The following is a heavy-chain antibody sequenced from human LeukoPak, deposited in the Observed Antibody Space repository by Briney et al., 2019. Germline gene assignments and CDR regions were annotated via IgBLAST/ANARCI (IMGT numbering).Heavy chain of an antibody. CDR3: ARSWEYYDSSGYQGDSGFDY. CDR1: GGSISSGDYY. Sequence: SQTLSLTCTVSGGSISSGDYYWSWIRQPPGKGLEWIGYIYYSGTTYYNPSLKSRVTISVDTSKNQFSLKLGSVTAADTAVYYCARSWEYYDSSGYQGDSGFDYWGQGTLVTVSS. J-gene: IGHJ4*02. V-gene: IGHV4-30-4*08. D-gene: IGHD3-22*01. CDR2: IYYSGTT.